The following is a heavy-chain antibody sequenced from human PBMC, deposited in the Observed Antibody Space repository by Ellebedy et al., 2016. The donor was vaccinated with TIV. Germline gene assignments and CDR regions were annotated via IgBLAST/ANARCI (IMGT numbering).Heavy chain of an antibody. CDR1: GFTFRGYW. D-gene: IGHD3/OR15-3a*01. J-gene: IGHJ1*01. Sequence: GESLKISCEASGFTFRGYWMAWVRQAPGQGLEWVANRKWAGRERYYADSVKGRFTISRENAKTSLYLQMDGLRDEDTAVYHCARELTPCCLNGAADFWGQGTLLTVSS. V-gene: IGHV3-7*03. CDR3: ARELTPCCLNGAADF. CDR2: RKWAGRER.